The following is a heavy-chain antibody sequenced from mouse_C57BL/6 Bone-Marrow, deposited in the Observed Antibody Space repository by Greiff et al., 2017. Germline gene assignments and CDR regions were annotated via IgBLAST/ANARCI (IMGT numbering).Heavy chain of an antibody. D-gene: IGHD1-1*01. J-gene: IGHJ2*01. Sequence: EVQLQESGGGLVKPGGSLKLSCAASGFTFSDYGMHWVRQAPEKGLEWVAYISSGSSTIYYADTVKGRFTISRDNAKNTLFLQMTSLRSEDTAMYYCARLRSYYFDYWGQGTTLTVSS. CDR3: ARLRSYYFDY. V-gene: IGHV5-17*01. CDR2: ISSGSSTI. CDR1: GFTFSDYG.